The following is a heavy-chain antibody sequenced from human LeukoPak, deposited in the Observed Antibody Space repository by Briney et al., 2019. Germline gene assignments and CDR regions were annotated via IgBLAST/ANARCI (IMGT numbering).Heavy chain of an antibody. Sequence: GGSLRLSCAASGFAFNKYAMSWVRQAPGKGLEWVSSISSSSSYIYYADSVKGRFTISRDNAKNSLYLQMNSLRAEDTAVYYCARAGHLSSGYYEPFDYWGQGTLVTVSS. J-gene: IGHJ4*02. CDR1: GFAFNKYA. CDR3: ARAGHLSSGYYEPFDY. V-gene: IGHV3-21*01. CDR2: ISSSSSYI. D-gene: IGHD3-22*01.